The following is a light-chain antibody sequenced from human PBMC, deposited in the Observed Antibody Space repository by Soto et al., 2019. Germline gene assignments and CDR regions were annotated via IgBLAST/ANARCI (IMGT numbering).Light chain of an antibody. CDR1: QRISSH. CDR2: DAS. Sequence: EIVLTQSPVTLSLSTGERATLSCRASQRISSHLAWYQQKPGRAPRLLIYDASNRATGIPAKFSGSGSGTDFTLTISGLEPEDFALYYCQQRNTWPFTFGEGTKLEIK. CDR3: QQRNTWPFT. V-gene: IGKV3-11*01. J-gene: IGKJ4*01.